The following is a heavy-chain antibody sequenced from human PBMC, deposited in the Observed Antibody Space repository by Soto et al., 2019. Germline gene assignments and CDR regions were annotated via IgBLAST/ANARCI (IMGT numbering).Heavy chain of an antibody. D-gene: IGHD1-1*01. V-gene: IGHV3-23*01. CDR1: GFSMNYYT. Sequence: PGGSLRLSCSASGFSMNYYTMGWVRLAPGKGLQWVATIFSGGVTTRYADSVTGRFSLSRDNSQNMMSLQMNSLRVEDTALYYCARDRQPDGIWTFDYWGRGTLVTVSS. CDR3: ARDRQPDGIWTFDY. CDR2: IFSGGVTT. J-gene: IGHJ4*02.